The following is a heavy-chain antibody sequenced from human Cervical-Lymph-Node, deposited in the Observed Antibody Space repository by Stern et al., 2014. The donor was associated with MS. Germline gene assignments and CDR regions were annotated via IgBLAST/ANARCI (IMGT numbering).Heavy chain of an antibody. CDR2: ISSTGTN. CDR3: ARDPSTTASDWFFDL. Sequence: QMQLQESGPGLVKPSETLSLTCTVSGGAVSGYYLTWIRQPPGKGLEWIGYISSTGTNNYNPSLHSRVTITLDTSQNQVSLRLRSVTAADTAVYYCARDPSTTASDWFFDLWGRGSLVTVSS. CDR1: GGAVSGYY. V-gene: IGHV4-59*02. J-gene: IGHJ2*01. D-gene: IGHD2-21*02.